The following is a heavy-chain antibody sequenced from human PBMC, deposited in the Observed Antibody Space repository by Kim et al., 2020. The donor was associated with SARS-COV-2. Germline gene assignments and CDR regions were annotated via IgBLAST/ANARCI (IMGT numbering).Heavy chain of an antibody. Sequence: GGSLRLSCAASGFTFSSYGMHWVRQAPGKGLEWVAVISYDGSNKYYADSVKGRFTISRDNSKNTLYLQMNSLRAEDTAVYYCARAPLYGSGSYGAFDIWGQGTMVTVSS. V-gene: IGHV3-33*05. CDR1: GFTFSSYG. CDR2: ISYDGSNK. D-gene: IGHD3-10*01. CDR3: ARAPLYGSGSYGAFDI. J-gene: IGHJ3*02.